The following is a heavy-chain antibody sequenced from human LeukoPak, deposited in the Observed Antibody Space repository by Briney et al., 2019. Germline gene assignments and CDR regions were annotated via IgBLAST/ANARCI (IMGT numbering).Heavy chain of an antibody. Sequence: ASVKVSCTASGYTFTGYYMHWVRQAPGQGLEWMGRINPNSGGTNYAQKFQGRVTMTRDTSISTAYMELSRLRSDDTAVYYCARVTSGTTGTRHNDYWGQGTLVTVSS. V-gene: IGHV1-2*06. J-gene: IGHJ4*02. D-gene: IGHD1-1*01. CDR3: ARVTSGTTGTRHNDY. CDR1: GYTFTGYY. CDR2: INPNSGGT.